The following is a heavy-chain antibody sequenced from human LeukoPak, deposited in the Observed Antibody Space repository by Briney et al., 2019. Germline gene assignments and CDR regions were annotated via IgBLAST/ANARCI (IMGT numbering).Heavy chain of an antibody. D-gene: IGHD1-26*01. J-gene: IGHJ4*02. CDR2: ISTYNDNT. V-gene: IGHV1-18*01. CDR1: GYTFTNYG. Sequence: GASVKVSCKASGYTFTNYGITWVRQAPGQGLEWMGWISTYNDNTAYAQKFQGRVTMTTDTSTSTAYMELRNLTSDDTAVYYCARSNSANYYHLDYWGQGTLVTVSS. CDR3: ARSNSANYYHLDY.